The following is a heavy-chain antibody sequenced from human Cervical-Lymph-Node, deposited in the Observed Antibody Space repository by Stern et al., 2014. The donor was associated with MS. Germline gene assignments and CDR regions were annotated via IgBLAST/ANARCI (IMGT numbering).Heavy chain of an antibody. CDR3: ARDSLIRTFGVEEGMDV. CDR1: GYIFTSYG. D-gene: IGHD3-3*01. V-gene: IGHV1-18*01. CDR2: ISADNGDT. Sequence: QVQLVQSGAEVKKPGASVKVSCKASGYIFTSYGISWVRQAPGQGLEWMGWISADNGDTNYAQNVQGRVTMTTDTSTNTAYMELSSPRPDDTALYYCARDSLIRTFGVEEGMDVWGQGTTVTVSS. J-gene: IGHJ6*02.